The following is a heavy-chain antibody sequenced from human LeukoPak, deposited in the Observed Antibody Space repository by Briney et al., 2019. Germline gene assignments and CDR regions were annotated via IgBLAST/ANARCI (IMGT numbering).Heavy chain of an antibody. V-gene: IGHV3-9*01. Sequence: PGGSLRLSCAASGFTFDDYAMHWIRQAPGKGLEWVSGISWNSGSIGYADSVKGRFTISRDNAKNSLYLQMNSLRAEDTALYYCAKGFHIAVAGLFDYWGQGTLVTVSS. CDR3: AKGFHIAVAGLFDY. CDR2: ISWNSGSI. J-gene: IGHJ4*02. D-gene: IGHD6-19*01. CDR1: GFTFDDYA.